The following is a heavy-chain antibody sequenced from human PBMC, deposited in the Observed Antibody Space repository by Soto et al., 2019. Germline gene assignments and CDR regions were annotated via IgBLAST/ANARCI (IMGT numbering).Heavy chain of an antibody. V-gene: IGHV1-18*01. J-gene: IGHJ4*02. CDR2: ISGDNGNT. CDR1: AYTFTNYA. D-gene: IGHD2-15*01. CDR3: ATGLLGYCSGGSCYSDS. Sequence: QVQLVQSGAEVKKPGASVRVSCQTSAYTFTNYAVSWGRQAPGQGLEWMGWISGDNGNTIYAQKFQGRVTMTTETSTKKVYMALRSLSSDDTAVYYCATGLLGYCSGGSCYSDSWGQGTLVTVSS.